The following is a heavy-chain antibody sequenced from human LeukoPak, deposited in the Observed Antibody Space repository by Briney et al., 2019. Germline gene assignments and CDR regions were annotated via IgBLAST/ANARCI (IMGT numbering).Heavy chain of an antibody. V-gene: IGHV1-46*01. J-gene: IGHJ4*02. Sequence: ASVKVSCKASGYTFINHWMHWVRQAPGQGLEWVGLINPTGTTTLYAQKFQGRITLTRDMSATTDYMELSSLTSEDTAVYYCAKEETDYGGNSEYFDYWGQGTLVTVSS. CDR2: INPTGTTT. D-gene: IGHD4-23*01. CDR3: AKEETDYGGNSEYFDY. CDR1: GYTFINHW.